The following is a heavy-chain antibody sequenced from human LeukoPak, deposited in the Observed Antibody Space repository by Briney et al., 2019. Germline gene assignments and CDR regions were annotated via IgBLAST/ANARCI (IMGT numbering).Heavy chain of an antibody. Sequence: IPSETLSLTCSVSGGSISSSRYYWAWIRQPPGKGLEWIGYIYYSGSTNYNPSLKSRVTISVDTSKNQFSLKLSSVTAADTAVYYCARGRGVVGVSGYDYWGQGTLVTVSS. CDR3: ARGRGVVGVSGYDY. CDR2: IYYSGST. D-gene: IGHD1-26*01. CDR1: GGSISSSRYY. J-gene: IGHJ4*02. V-gene: IGHV4-61*05.